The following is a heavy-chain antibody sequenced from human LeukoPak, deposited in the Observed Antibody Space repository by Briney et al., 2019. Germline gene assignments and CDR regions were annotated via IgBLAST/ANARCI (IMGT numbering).Heavy chain of an antibody. CDR1: GFTFSSYA. CDR3: AKLGRGSYYSDYFDY. D-gene: IGHD1-26*01. CDR2: ISGSGGST. J-gene: IGHJ4*02. Sequence: GPSLRLSCAASGFTFSSYATSWVRQAPGKGLECVSSISGSGGSTYYTDSVKGRFTISRDNSKNTLYLQMNSLRAEDTAVYYCAKLGRGSYYSDYFDYWGQGTLVTVSS. V-gene: IGHV3-23*01.